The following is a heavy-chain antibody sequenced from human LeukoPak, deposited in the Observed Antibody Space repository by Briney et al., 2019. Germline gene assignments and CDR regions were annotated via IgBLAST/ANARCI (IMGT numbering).Heavy chain of an antibody. CDR1: GGSISSGGYY. V-gene: IGHV4-61*08. J-gene: IGHJ5*02. D-gene: IGHD2-2*01. CDR3: ARWGPCSSTSCYAKGWFDP. Sequence: SETLSLTCTVSGGSISSGGYYWSWIRQPPGKGLEWIGYIYYSGSTNYNPSLKSRVTISVDTSKNQFSLKLSSVTAADTAVYYCARWGPCSSTSCYAKGWFDPWGQGTLVTVSS. CDR2: IYYSGST.